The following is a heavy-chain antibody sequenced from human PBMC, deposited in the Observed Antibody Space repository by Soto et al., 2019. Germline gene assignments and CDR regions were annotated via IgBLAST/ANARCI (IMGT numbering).Heavy chain of an antibody. CDR1: GGSISSYY. J-gene: IGHJ4*02. CDR2: IYYSGST. CDR3: ARDNGRENYYDSSGYWYYFDY. V-gene: IGHV4-59*01. D-gene: IGHD3-22*01. Sequence: SETLSLTCTVSGGSISSYYWSWIRQPPGKGLEWIGYIYYSGSTNYNPSLKSRVTISVDTSKNQFSLKLSSVTAADTAVYYCARDNGRENYYDSSGYWYYFDYWGQGALVTVSS.